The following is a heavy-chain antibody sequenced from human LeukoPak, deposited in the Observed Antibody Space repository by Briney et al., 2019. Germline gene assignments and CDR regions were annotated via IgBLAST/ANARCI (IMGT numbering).Heavy chain of an antibody. D-gene: IGHD2-21*01. Sequence: PGGSLRLSCAASGFTFSNAWMTWVRQAPGKGLEWVGRIKSKIDGGTTDYAAPVKGRFTIPRDDSKNTLYLQMNSLKIEDTAVYYCATCGGECYRLGYWGQGTLVTVSS. CDR2: IKSKIDGGTT. V-gene: IGHV3-15*01. CDR1: GFTFSNAW. J-gene: IGHJ4*02. CDR3: ATCGGECYRLGY.